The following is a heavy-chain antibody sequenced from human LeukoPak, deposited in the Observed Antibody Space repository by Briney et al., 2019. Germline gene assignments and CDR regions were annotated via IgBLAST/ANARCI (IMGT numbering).Heavy chain of an antibody. CDR2: ISAYNGNT. Sequence: ASVKVSCKASGYTFTSYGISWVRQAPGQGLEWMGWISAYNGNTNYAQKLQGRVTMTTDTSTSTAYMELRSLRSDDTAVYYCASIGTTPPYYYMDVWGKGTTVTISS. J-gene: IGHJ6*03. D-gene: IGHD1-7*01. CDR1: GYTFTSYG. CDR3: ASIGTTPPYYYMDV. V-gene: IGHV1-18*01.